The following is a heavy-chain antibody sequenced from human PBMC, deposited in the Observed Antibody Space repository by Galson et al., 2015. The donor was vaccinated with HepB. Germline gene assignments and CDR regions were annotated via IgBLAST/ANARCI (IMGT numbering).Heavy chain of an antibody. CDR3: ARVVLSGSYWYFDF. J-gene: IGHJ4*02. V-gene: IGHV3-48*01. Sequence: SLRLSCAASGFTFSSFTMNWVRQAPGKKLEWVSYISTTGTNIFYVDSVKGRFAVSRDNAKNSLYLQMNSLRAEDTAIYYCARVVLSGSYWYFDFWGQGTLVTDSS. CDR1: GFTFSSFT. CDR2: ISTTGTNI. D-gene: IGHD1-26*01.